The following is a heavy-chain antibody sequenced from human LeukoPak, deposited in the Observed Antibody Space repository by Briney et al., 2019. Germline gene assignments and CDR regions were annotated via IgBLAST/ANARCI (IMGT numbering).Heavy chain of an antibody. J-gene: IGHJ4*02. CDR1: GFTFSSYA. CDR3: AKSGSRDWDYFDY. CDR2: ISGDGGDT. Sequence: PGVSLRLSCAASGFTFSSYAMNWVRQAPGKGLEWVSTISGDGGDTHYADSVRGRFTISRANSKNTVFLQMNSLRAADTAVYYCAKSGSRDWDYFDYWGQGTLVTAS. D-gene: IGHD6-19*01. V-gene: IGHV3-23*01.